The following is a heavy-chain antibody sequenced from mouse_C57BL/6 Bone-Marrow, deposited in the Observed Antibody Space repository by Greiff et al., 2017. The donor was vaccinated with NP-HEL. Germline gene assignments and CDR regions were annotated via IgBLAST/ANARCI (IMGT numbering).Heavy chain of an antibody. CDR1: GFTFSDYG. CDR2: ISSGSSTI. V-gene: IGHV5-17*01. D-gene: IGHD2-4*01. CDR3: ARMITKGEGGFDY. J-gene: IGHJ2*01. Sequence: EVQLVESGGGLVKPGGSLTLSCAASGFTFSDYGMHWVRQAPEKGLEWVAYISSGSSTIYYAATVKGRFTISRDNAKNTLFLQMTSLRAEDTAMYYCARMITKGEGGFDYWGQGTTLTVSA.